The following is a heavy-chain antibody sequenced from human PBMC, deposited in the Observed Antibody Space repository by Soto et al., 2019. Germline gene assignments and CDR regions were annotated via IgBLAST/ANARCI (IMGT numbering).Heavy chain of an antibody. V-gene: IGHV3-74*01. Sequence: GGSLRLSCAASGFTFSSYWMHWVRQAPGKGLVWVSRINSDGSSTSYADSVKGRFTISRDNAKNTLYLQMNSLRAEDTAVYYCAREDEQQLDDYYYYYGMDVWGQGTTVTVS. CDR1: GFTFSSYW. CDR3: AREDEQQLDDYYYYYGMDV. CDR2: INSDGSST. J-gene: IGHJ6*02. D-gene: IGHD6-13*01.